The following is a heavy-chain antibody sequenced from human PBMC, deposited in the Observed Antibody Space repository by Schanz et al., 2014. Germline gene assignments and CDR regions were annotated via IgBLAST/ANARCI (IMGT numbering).Heavy chain of an antibody. CDR1: GYTFTGHP. CDR3: TTETIAMAGTFSI. J-gene: IGHJ4*02. V-gene: IGHV7-4-1*02. Sequence: QVQLVQSGAEVKKPGASVKVSCKASGYTFTGHPMHWVRQAPGQGLEWMGWINTNTGNPTYAQGFTGRFVFSLDTSVSTAYLQISSLKAEDTAAYYCTTETIAMAGTFSIWGQGTLVTVSS. CDR2: INTNTGNP. D-gene: IGHD6-19*01.